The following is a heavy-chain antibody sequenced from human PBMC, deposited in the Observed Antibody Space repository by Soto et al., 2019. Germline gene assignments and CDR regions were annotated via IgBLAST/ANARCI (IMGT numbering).Heavy chain of an antibody. Sequence: SETLSLTCTVSGGSISSYYWSWIRQPPGKGLEWIGYIYYSGSTNYNPSLKSRVTISVDTSKNQFSLKLSSVTAADTAVYYCSRVGVQRNCIDPWCQGTLVSVSA. CDR3: SRVGVQRNCIDP. V-gene: IGHV4-59*01. J-gene: IGHJ5*02. CDR2: IYYSGST. CDR1: GGSISSYY.